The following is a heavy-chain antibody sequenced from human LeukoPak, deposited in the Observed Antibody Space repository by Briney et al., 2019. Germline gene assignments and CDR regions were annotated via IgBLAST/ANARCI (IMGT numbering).Heavy chain of an antibody. Sequence: ASVKVSCKASGYTFTSYDINWVRQATGQGLEWMGWMSPNSGNTGYAQKFQGRVTMTRNTSISTAYMELSSLRSEDTAVYYCARGRKGGPLTMVRGVISRSHYYYYYYMDVWGKGTTVTISS. CDR1: GYTFTSYD. V-gene: IGHV1-8*01. J-gene: IGHJ6*03. CDR3: ARGRKGGPLTMVRGVISRSHYYYYYYMDV. D-gene: IGHD3-10*01. CDR2: MSPNSGNT.